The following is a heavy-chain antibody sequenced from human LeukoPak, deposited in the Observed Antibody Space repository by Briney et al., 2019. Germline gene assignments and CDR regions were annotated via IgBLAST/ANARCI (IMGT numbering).Heavy chain of an antibody. Sequence: GGSLRLSCAASGFTFNTYGMSWVRQAPGKGLEWVSVITYSSDTTYYADSVKGRFTISRDNSKNTLYLQMNSLRAEDTAVYYCAKGYDTTYYHYYFMDVWGKGTTVTISS. CDR2: ITYSSDTT. CDR1: GFTFNTYG. CDR3: AKGYDTTYYHYYFMDV. J-gene: IGHJ6*03. V-gene: IGHV3-23*01. D-gene: IGHD2-2*01.